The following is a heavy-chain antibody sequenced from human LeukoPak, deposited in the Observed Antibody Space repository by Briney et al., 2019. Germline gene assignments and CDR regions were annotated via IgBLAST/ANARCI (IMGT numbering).Heavy chain of an antibody. Sequence: GGSLRLSCAASGSTFRSFVMHWVRQAPGKGLEWVAAISYEDGTNKYYADSVKGRFTISRDNSKTTLFLQMNSLRSEDTAIYYCTKERPVEYYESGSYFDFWGQGTLVTVSS. V-gene: IGHV3-30*18. CDR1: GSTFRSFV. D-gene: IGHD3-10*01. CDR3: TKERPVEYYESGSYFDF. J-gene: IGHJ4*02. CDR2: ISYEDGTNK.